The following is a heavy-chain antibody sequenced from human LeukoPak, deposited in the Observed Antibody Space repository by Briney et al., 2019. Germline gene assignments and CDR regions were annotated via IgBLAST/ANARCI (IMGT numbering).Heavy chain of an antibody. D-gene: IGHD3-9*01. J-gene: IGHJ4*02. V-gene: IGHV3-33*01. CDR3: ARDKEGYAILTGRGGNYFDY. Sequence: GGSLRLSCAASGFTFSSYGMHWVRQAPGKGLEWVAVIWYDGSNKYYADSVKGRFTISRDNSKNTLYLQMNSLRAEDTAVYYCARDKEGYAILTGRGGNYFDYWGQGTLVTVSS. CDR1: GFTFSSYG. CDR2: IWYDGSNK.